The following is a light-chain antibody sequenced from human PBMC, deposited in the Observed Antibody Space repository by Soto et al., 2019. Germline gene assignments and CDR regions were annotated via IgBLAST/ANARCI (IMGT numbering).Light chain of an antibody. V-gene: IGLV2-11*01. CDR1: SSDVGGYNY. CDR3: CSYAGSPWV. J-gene: IGLJ3*02. Sequence: QSVLTQPRSVSGSPGQSVTISCTGTSSDVGGYNYVSWYQQYPGIAPKLMIYDVSKRPSGVPDRFSGSKSGNTASLTISGLQAEDEADYYCCSYAGSPWVFGGGTKLTVL. CDR2: DVS.